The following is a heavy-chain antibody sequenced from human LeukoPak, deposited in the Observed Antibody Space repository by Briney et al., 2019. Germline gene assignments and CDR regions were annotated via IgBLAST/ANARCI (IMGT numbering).Heavy chain of an antibody. D-gene: IGHD6-6*01. CDR1: GYSFSRYW. CDR3: ARPYSSTSIAGAWSY. V-gene: IGHV5-51*01. J-gene: IGHJ4*02. Sequence: GESLKISCQGPGYSFSRYWIGWGRQMPGKGLEWMGIIYPGDSDARYSPSFQGQVTISVDKSISTAYLQWSSLKASDTAIYYCARPYSSTSIAGAWSYWGQGTLVTVSS. CDR2: IYPGDSDA.